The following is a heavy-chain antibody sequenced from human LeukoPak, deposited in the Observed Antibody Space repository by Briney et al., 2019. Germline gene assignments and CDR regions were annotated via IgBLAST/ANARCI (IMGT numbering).Heavy chain of an antibody. D-gene: IGHD5-12*01. CDR1: GFTFSSYA. J-gene: IGHJ4*02. V-gene: IGHV3-30-3*01. Sequence: GGSLRLSCAASGFTFSSYAMHWVRQAPGKGLEWVAVISYDGSNKYYADSVKGRFTISRDNSKNTLYLQMNSLRAEDTAVYYCARGGYSGYDWLYWGQGTLVTVSS. CDR2: ISYDGSNK. CDR3: ARGGYSGYDWLY.